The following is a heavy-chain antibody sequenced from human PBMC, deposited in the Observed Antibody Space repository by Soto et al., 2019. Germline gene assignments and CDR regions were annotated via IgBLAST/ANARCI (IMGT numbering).Heavy chain of an antibody. J-gene: IGHJ3*01. D-gene: IGHD1-26*01. CDR1: GFTFSTYV. CDR3: VKRGANWGAFDV. Sequence: EMQLLESGGGLVQPGGSLRLSCAASGFTFSTYVMSWIRQAPGKGLEWVSSITGNSDEIFYAYSVRGRFTISRDNSNSRVYMQMNSLGAEDTALYYCVKRGANWGAFDVWGQGTVVTVSS. V-gene: IGHV3-23*01. CDR2: ITGNSDEI.